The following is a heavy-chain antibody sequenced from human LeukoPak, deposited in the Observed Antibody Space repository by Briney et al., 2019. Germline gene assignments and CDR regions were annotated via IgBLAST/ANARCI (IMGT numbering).Heavy chain of an antibody. J-gene: IGHJ6*02. CDR2: IGAHNGNT. D-gene: IGHD3-10*01. CDR3: ARTEPLITMVRGVISNCMDV. Sequence: ASVKVSCKASGYTFTSYGISWVRQAPGQGLEWMGWIGAHNGNTNYAQKLQGRVTMTTDTSTSTAYMELRSLRSDDTAVYYCARTEPLITMVRGVISNCMDVWGQGTTVTVSS. CDR1: GYTFTSYG. V-gene: IGHV1-18*01.